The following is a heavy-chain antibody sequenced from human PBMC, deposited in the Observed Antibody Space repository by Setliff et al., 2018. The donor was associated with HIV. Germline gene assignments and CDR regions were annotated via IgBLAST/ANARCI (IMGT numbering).Heavy chain of an antibody. V-gene: IGHV1-69*05. J-gene: IGHJ6*02. D-gene: IGHD3-3*01. CDR3: ARALKDYDFWSGYYGRAYYYYAMDV. Sequence: GASVKVSCKASGGTFRSKGISWVRQAPGQGLEWMGGIIPIFGTPDYAQKLQGRVTMTTDTSTSTAYMELRSLRSDDTAVYYCARALKDYDFWSGYYGRAYYYYAMDVWGQGTTVTVSS. CDR2: IIPIFGTP. CDR1: GGTFRSKG.